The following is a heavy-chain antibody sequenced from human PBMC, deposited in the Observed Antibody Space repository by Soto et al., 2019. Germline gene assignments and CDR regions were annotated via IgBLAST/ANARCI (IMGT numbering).Heavy chain of an antibody. D-gene: IGHD4-17*01. CDR2: IGGDGARC. CDR1: GFTFGRHG. Sequence: QVQLVESGGGVVQPGGSLRLSCTASGFTFGRHGMHWVRQAPGKGLEWVAVIGGDGARCSYTDFVKGRFTSARDNGQNALYLQTNGLRDEDTAVYYCARDDDYPDNGLDYWGQGTLVTVSS. CDR3: ARDDDYPDNGLDY. V-gene: IGHV3-33*01. J-gene: IGHJ4*02.